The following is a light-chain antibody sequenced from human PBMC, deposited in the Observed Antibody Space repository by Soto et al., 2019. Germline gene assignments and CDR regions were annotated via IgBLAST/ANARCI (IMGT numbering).Light chain of an antibody. J-gene: IGKJ1*01. CDR3: QQSYSTPP. CDR2: AAS. V-gene: IGKV1-39*01. Sequence: DIQMTQSPSSLSASIGERVIITCRASETISRYLNWYQSKPGKAPRLLISAASSLQSGVPSRFSGSGSGTDFTLTISSLQPEDFATYYCQQSYSTPPFGQGTKVDIK. CDR1: ETISRY.